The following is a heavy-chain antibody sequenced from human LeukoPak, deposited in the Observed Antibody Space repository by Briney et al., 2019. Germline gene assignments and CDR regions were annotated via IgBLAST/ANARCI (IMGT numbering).Heavy chain of an antibody. Sequence: PSETQSLTCTVSGGSISSSSYYWGWIRQPPGKGLEWIGSIYYSGSTYYNPSLKSRVTISVDTSKNQFSLKLSSVTAADTAVYYCARANYDFWSGYSYYFDYWGQGTLVTVSS. V-gene: IGHV4-39*01. CDR2: IYYSGST. J-gene: IGHJ4*02. CDR3: ARANYDFWSGYSYYFDY. D-gene: IGHD3-3*01. CDR1: GGSISSSSYY.